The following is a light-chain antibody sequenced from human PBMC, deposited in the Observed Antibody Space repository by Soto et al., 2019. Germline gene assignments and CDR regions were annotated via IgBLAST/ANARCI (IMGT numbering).Light chain of an antibody. CDR2: GAF. V-gene: IGKV3-15*01. J-gene: IGKJ4*01. CDR1: QSVSYN. CDR3: QQYKNWPPLT. Sequence: EIVRTQSPATLSVSPGERATLSCRASQSVSYNLAWYQQKPGQGPRILIYGAFTRATGIPARFSGSGSGTEFTLTIRSLQSEDFGVYSCQQYKNWPPLTCGGGTKVEIK.